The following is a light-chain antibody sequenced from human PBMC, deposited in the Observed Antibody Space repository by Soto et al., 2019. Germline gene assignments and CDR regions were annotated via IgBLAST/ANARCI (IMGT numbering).Light chain of an antibody. CDR1: QSVSSN. CDR3: QQYGSSPWT. CDR2: AAS. V-gene: IGKV3-20*01. Sequence: EVVMKQSPATLSVSPGERATLSCRASQSVSSNLAWYQQKPGQAPRLLIYAASTRATGIPVRFSGSGSGTDFTLTISRLEPEDFAVYYCQQYGSSPWTFGQGTKVDI. J-gene: IGKJ1*01.